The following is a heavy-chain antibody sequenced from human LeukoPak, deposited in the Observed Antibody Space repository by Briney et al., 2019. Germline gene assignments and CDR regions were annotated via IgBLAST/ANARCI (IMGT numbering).Heavy chain of an antibody. CDR3: AREGCSGGSCYSFWFDP. Sequence: GGSLRLSCAASGFTFSSYWMSWVRQAPGKGLEWVANIKQDGSEEYYVDSVEGRFTISRDNAKNSLYLQMNSLRAEDTAVYYCAREGCSGGSCYSFWFDPWGQGTLVTVSS. V-gene: IGHV3-7*01. J-gene: IGHJ5*02. CDR2: IKQDGSEE. CDR1: GFTFSSYW. D-gene: IGHD2-15*01.